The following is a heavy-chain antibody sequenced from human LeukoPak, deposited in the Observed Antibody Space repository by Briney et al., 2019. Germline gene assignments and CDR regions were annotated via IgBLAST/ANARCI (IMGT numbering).Heavy chain of an antibody. CDR2: ISHEGSAK. Sequence: GGSLRLSCAASGFSFGSYGIHWVRQAPGKGLEWVAVISHEGSAKYHADSVKGRFTISRDNAKNSLYLQMNSLRAEDTAVYYCARENKVGYSYAGDCWGQGTLVTVSS. D-gene: IGHD5-18*01. J-gene: IGHJ4*02. CDR1: GFSFGSYG. CDR3: ARENKVGYSYAGDC. V-gene: IGHV3-30*03.